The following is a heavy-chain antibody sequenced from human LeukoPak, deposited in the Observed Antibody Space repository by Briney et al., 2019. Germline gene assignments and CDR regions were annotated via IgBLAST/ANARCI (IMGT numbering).Heavy chain of an antibody. V-gene: IGHV3-30*18. CDR3: ANTVSNYDGAFDI. CDR2: ISYDGSNK. J-gene: IGHJ3*02. Sequence: GRSLRLSCAASGFTFSSYGIHWVRQAPGKGLEWVAVISYDGSNKYYADSVKGRFTISRDNSKNTLYLQMNSLRAEDTAVYYCANTVSNYDGAFDIWGQGTMVTVSS. D-gene: IGHD4-17*01. CDR1: GFTFSSYG.